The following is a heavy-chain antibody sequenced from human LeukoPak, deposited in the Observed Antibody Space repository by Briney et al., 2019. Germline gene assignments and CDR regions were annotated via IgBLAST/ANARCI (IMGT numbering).Heavy chain of an antibody. D-gene: IGHD3-9*01. CDR3: ARDRDYDILTGYYKAPEGLDY. CDR2: IKQDGSEK. J-gene: IGHJ4*02. V-gene: IGHV3-7*01. CDR1: GFTFSNAW. Sequence: GGSLRLSCAASGFTFSNAWMSWVRQAPGKGLEWVANIKQDGSEKYYVDSVKGRFTISRDNAKNSLYLQMNSLRDEDTAVYYCARDRDYDILTGYYKAPEGLDYWGQGTLVTVSS.